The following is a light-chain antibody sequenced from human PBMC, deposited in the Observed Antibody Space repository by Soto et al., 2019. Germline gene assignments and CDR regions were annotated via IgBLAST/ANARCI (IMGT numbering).Light chain of an antibody. CDR2: DAS. CDR1: QSVSSY. Sequence: EIVLTQSPGTLSLSTGERATLSCRASQSVSSYLAWYQQKPGQAPRLLIYDASNRATGIPARFRGSGSGTDFTLTISSLEPEDFAVYYCQQRSNWPLTFGGGTKVDI. V-gene: IGKV3-11*01. J-gene: IGKJ4*01. CDR3: QQRSNWPLT.